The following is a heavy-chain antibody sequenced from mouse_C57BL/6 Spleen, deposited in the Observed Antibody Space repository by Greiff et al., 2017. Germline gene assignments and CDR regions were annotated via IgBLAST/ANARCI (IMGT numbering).Heavy chain of an antibody. Sequence: QVQLQQSGPELLKPGASVKISCKASGYSFTSYYIHWVKQRPGQGLEWIGWIYPGSGNTKYNEKFKGKATLTADTSSSTAYMQLSSLTSEDSAVYYCARSAQAFYYAMDYWGQGTSVTVSS. J-gene: IGHJ4*01. CDR1: GYSFTSYY. CDR3: ARSAQAFYYAMDY. V-gene: IGHV1-66*01. D-gene: IGHD3-2*02. CDR2: IYPGSGNT.